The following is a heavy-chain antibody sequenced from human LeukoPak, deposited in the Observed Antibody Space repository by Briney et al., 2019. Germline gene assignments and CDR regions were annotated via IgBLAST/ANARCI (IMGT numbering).Heavy chain of an antibody. V-gene: IGHV4-59*12. CDR2: IYYSGST. Sequence: SETLSLTCTVSGGSISSYYWSWIRQPPGKGLEWIGYIYYSGSTNYNPSLKSRVTISVDTSKNQFSLKLSSVTAADTAVYYCARDVATIRNWFDPWGQGTLVTVSS. CDR3: ARDVATIRNWFDP. CDR1: GGSISSYY. D-gene: IGHD5-12*01. J-gene: IGHJ5*02.